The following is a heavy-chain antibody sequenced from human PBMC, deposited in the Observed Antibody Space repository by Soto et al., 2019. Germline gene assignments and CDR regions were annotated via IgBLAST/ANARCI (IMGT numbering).Heavy chain of an antibody. CDR1: GFTFSMYS. CDR2: IPQDGVDG. V-gene: IGHV3-7*03. D-gene: IGHD2-21*02. J-gene: IGHJ6*02. CDR3: ARDHLILPAHDFFYGSDV. Sequence: PGGSLRLSCEVSGFTFSMYSMSWVRQSPVQGLEWVAKIPQDGVDGHYADSVKGRFTISRDNGKNSLYLQLNNLRAEDTAVYYCARDHLILPAHDFFYGSDVWGRGATVTVSS.